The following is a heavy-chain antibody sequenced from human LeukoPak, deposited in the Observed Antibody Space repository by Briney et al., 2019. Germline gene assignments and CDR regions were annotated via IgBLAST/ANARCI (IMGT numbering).Heavy chain of an antibody. V-gene: IGHV3-30*02. CDR3: VRERFHGSGAPKFDF. CDR1: GFTFSSYG. D-gene: IGHD3-10*01. CDR2: IRHDGSNK. Sequence: GGSLRLSCAASGFTFSSYGMHWVRQAPGKGLEWVAFIRHDGSNKYYADSVKGRFTISRDNAKNSLHLQVNSLRAEDTAVYYCVRERFHGSGAPKFDFWGQGTLVTVSS. J-gene: IGHJ4*02.